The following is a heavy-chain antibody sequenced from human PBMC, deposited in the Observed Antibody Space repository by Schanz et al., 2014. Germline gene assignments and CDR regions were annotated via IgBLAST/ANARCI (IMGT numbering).Heavy chain of an antibody. CDR2: ISSGGTTT. CDR3: ARGGPAYYFDD. V-gene: IGHV3-48*04. J-gene: IGHJ4*02. Sequence: EVQLLESGGGLVQPGGSLRLSCAASTFTFSSDWMSWVRQAPGKGPEYVSYISSGGTTTYHSDSVKGRFTISRDSAENSLYLQMNSLRAEDTAVYYCARGGPAYYFDDWGQGTLVTVSS. CDR1: TFTFSSDW.